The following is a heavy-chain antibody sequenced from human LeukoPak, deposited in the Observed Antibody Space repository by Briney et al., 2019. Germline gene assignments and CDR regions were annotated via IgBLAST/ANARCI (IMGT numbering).Heavy chain of an antibody. J-gene: IGHJ4*02. CDR2: ISSGSSTI. V-gene: IGHV3-48*02. Sequence: GSRRLSCVASGFTLSSYSMNWVRQAPGKGLEWVSYISSGSSTIYYADSVKGRFTISRDNAKNSLYLQMNSLRDEDTAVYYCARGRATGRSGGDYWGQGTLVTVSS. CDR1: GFTLSSYS. D-gene: IGHD3-9*01. CDR3: ARGRATGRSGGDY.